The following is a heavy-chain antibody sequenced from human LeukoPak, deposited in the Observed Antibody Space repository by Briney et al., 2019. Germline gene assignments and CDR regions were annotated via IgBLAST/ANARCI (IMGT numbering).Heavy chain of an antibody. CDR1: GGSISSYY. V-gene: IGHV4-59*01. J-gene: IGHJ3*02. D-gene: IGHD6-19*01. CDR2: IYYSGST. CDR3: ARDGSGWYPDAFDI. Sequence: SETLSLTXTVSGGSISSYYWSWIRQPPGKGLEWIGYIYYSGSTNYNPSLKSRVTISVDTSKNQFSLKLSSVTAADTAVYYCARDGSGWYPDAFDIWGQGTMVTVSS.